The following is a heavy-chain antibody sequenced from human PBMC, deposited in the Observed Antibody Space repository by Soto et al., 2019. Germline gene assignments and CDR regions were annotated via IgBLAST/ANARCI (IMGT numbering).Heavy chain of an antibody. CDR1: WFTCSSYA. J-gene: IGHJ4*02. V-gene: IGHV3-23*01. Sequence: GWSLRVSCAAPWFTCSSYARIWVRHSRGKGLEWVSAISGSGGSTYYADSVKGRFTISRDNSKNTLYLQMNSLRAEDTAVYYCAKDYCYYGDCGPEYWGQATLVTISS. D-gene: IGHD2-21*01. CDR2: ISGSGGST. CDR3: AKDYCYYGDCGPEY.